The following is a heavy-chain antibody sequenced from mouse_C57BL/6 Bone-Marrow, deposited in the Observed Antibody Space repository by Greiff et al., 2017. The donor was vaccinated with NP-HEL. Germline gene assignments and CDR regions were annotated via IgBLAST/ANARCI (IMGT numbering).Heavy chain of an antibody. CDR3: AKSLYYYGRSLYY. CDR1: GFNIKNTY. D-gene: IGHD1-1*01. V-gene: IGHV14-3*01. Sequence: VHVKQSVAELVRPGASVKLSCTASGFNIKNTYMHWVKQRPEQGLEWIGRIDPANGNTKYAPKFQGKATITADTSSNTAYLQLSSLTSEDTAIYYCAKSLYYYGRSLYYWGQGTTLTVSS. CDR2: IDPANGNT. J-gene: IGHJ2*01.